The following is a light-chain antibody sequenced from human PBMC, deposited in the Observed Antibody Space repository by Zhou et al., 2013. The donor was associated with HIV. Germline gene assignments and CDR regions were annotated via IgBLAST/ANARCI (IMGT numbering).Light chain of an antibody. V-gene: IGLV2-23*02. CDR2: EVS. CDR1: SSDVGSYKR. CDR3: CCLGSDSYV. Sequence: QSALTQPASVSGSPGQSIAISCTGTSSDVGSYKRVSWYQQSPGTGPKVMIYEVSRRPPGISGHFSGSKSGNAASLTISGLQPEDEGDYFCCCLGSDSYVFGTGTKVTVL. J-gene: IGLJ1*01.